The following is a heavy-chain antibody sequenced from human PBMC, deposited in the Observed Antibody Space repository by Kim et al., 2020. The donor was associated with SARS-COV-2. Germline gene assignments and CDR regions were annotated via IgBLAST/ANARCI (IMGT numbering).Heavy chain of an antibody. CDR2: IYYSGST. V-gene: IGHV4-61*01. CDR1: GGSVSSGSYY. D-gene: IGHD1-20*01. CDR3: ARSRYNWNDDGAGG. Sequence: SETLSLTCTVSGGSVSSGSYYWSWIRQPPGKGLEWIGYIYYSGSTNYNPSLKSRVTISVDTSKNQFSLKLSSVTAADTAVYYCARSRYNWNDDGAGGWGQGTLVTVSS. J-gene: IGHJ4*02.